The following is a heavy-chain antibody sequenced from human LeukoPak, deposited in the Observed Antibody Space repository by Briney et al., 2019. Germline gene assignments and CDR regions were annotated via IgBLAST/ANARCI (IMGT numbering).Heavy chain of an antibody. CDR2: MNPESGNS. CDR3: ARVSPVLLWFGEPFDY. V-gene: IGHV1-8*01. D-gene: IGHD3-10*01. CDR1: GYTFTSYD. J-gene: IGHJ4*02. Sequence: ASVKVSCKASGYTFTSYDINWVRQATGQGLEWMGWMNPESGNSGYAQKFQGRVTMTTDTSTSTAYMELRSLRSDDTAVYYCARVSPVLLWFGEPFDYWGQGTLVTVSS.